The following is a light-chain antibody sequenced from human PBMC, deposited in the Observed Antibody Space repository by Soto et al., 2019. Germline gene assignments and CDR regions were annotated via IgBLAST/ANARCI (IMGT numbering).Light chain of an antibody. J-gene: IGKJ1*01. CDR3: QQYSSYWT. CDR2: DAS. Sequence: DIQMTQSPSTLSASVGDRVTITCRASQSISSWLAWYQQKPGKAPKLPIYDASSLESGVPSRFSGSGSGTEFTFTISSLQPDDFATYYCQQYSSYWTFAQGTKV. V-gene: IGKV1-5*01. CDR1: QSISSW.